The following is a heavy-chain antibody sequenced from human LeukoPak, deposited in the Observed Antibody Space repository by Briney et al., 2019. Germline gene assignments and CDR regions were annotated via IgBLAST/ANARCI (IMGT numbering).Heavy chain of an antibody. CDR1: GFTFSSYS. J-gene: IGHJ6*03. V-gene: IGHV3-21*01. CDR3: ARVGVEQYLVLSYSMDV. Sequence: GGSLRLSCAASGFTFSSYSMNWVRQAPGKGLEWVSSISSSGSLIYYADSVRGRFTVSRDNAKNSLHLQMNSLRAEDTAVYYCARVGVEQYLVLSYSMDVWGKGTTVTVS. CDR2: ISSSGSLI. D-gene: IGHD6-13*01.